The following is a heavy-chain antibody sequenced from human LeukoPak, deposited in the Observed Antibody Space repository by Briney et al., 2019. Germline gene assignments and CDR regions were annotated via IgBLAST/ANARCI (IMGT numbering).Heavy chain of an antibody. Sequence: GGSLRLSCAASGFAFSSSVMSWVRQAPGKGLEWVSTVTASGSSTFYADSVKGRFTISRDNSKSTLYLQMNSLRAEDTALYYCAKRLSYYFDSWGQESWSPSPQ. CDR3: AKRLSYYFDS. J-gene: IGHJ5*01. D-gene: IGHD2/OR15-2a*01. CDR1: GFAFSSSV. V-gene: IGHV3-23*01. CDR2: VTASGSST.